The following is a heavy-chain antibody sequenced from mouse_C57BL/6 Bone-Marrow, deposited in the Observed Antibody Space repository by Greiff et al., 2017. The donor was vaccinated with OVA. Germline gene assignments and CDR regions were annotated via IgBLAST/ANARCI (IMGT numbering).Heavy chain of an antibody. CDR3: ARNLLSHYYGSSRYFDV. Sequence: EVQLVESGGGLVKPGGSLKLSCAASGFTFSDYGMHWVRQAPEKGLEWVAYISSGSSTIYYADTVKGRFTISRDNAKNTLFLHMTSLRSEDTAMYYCARNLLSHYYGSSRYFDVWGTGTTVTVSS. CDR2: ISSGSSTI. V-gene: IGHV5-17*01. CDR1: GFTFSDYG. J-gene: IGHJ1*03. D-gene: IGHD1-1*01.